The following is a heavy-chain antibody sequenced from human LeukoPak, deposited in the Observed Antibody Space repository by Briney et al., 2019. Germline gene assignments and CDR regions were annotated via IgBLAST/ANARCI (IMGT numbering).Heavy chain of an antibody. CDR2: ISSSGGST. J-gene: IGHJ4*02. V-gene: IGHV3-23*01. CDR1: GFTFSIYA. D-gene: IGHD6-19*01. CDR3: AQETSGWNFDY. Sequence: PGGSLRLSCAVSGFTFSIYAMSWVRQAPGKGLEWVSLISSSGGSTFYADSVRGRFTISRDNSKNTLYLQMNSLRAEDTAVYYCAQETSGWNFDYWGQGTLVTVS.